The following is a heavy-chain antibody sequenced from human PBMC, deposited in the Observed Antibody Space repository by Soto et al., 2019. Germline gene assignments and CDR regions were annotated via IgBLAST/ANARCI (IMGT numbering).Heavy chain of an antibody. D-gene: IGHD2-8*02. Sequence: SETQCLTCTVSGGSISSSGCYWGWIRQPPGTGLEWIGEINHSGSTNYNPSLKSRVTISVDTSKNQFSLKLTSVTAADTAVYYCARDKITGLFDYWGQGTLVTVSS. CDR1: GGSISSSGCY. V-gene: IGHV4-39*07. CDR3: ARDKITGLFDY. CDR2: INHSGST. J-gene: IGHJ4*02.